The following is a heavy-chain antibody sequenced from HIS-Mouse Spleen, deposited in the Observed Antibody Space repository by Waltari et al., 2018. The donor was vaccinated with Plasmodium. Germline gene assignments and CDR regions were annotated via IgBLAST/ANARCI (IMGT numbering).Heavy chain of an antibody. J-gene: IGHJ2*01. CDR1: GGSFSGYY. CDR2: INHSGST. CDR3: ARVTSSGVYWYFDL. V-gene: IGHV4-34*01. Sequence: QVQLQQWGAGLLKPSEPLSLTCAVYGGSFSGYYWSWIRQPPGKGLEWIGEINHSGSTNYNPSLKSRVTISVDTSKTQFSLKLSSVTAADTAVYYCARVTSSGVYWYFDLWGRGTLVTVSS. D-gene: IGHD3-3*01.